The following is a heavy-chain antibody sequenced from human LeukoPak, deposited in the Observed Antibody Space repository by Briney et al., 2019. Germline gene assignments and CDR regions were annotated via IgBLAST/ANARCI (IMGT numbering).Heavy chain of an antibody. Sequence: GASVKVSCKASGGTFSSYAISWVRQAPGQGLEWMGGIIPIFGTANYAQKFQGRVTITADESTSTAYMELSSLRSEDTAVYYCARDLIKYYDILTGYYSLGYWGQGTPVTVSS. CDR2: IIPIFGTA. CDR1: GGTFSSYA. D-gene: IGHD3-9*01. V-gene: IGHV1-69*13. J-gene: IGHJ4*02. CDR3: ARDLIKYYDILTGYYSLGY.